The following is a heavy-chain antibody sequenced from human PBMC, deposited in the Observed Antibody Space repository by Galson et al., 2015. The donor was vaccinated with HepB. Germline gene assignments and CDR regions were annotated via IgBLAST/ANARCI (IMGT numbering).Heavy chain of an antibody. D-gene: IGHD6-19*01. CDR2: IRSKAYGGTT. CDR1: GFTFGDYA. CDR3: TSREVGWLVTAFDY. V-gene: IGHV3-49*04. J-gene: IGHJ4*02. Sequence: SLRLSCAASGFTFGDYAMSWVRQAPGKGLEWVGFIRSKAYGGTTEYAASVKGRFTISRDDSKSIAYLQMNSLKTEDTAVYYCTSREVGWLVTAFDYWGQGTLVTVSS.